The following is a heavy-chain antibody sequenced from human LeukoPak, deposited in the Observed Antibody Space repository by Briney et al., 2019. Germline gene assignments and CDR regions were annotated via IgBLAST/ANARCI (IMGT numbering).Heavy chain of an antibody. D-gene: IGHD2-15*01. CDR3: ARGKYCSGGSCYGGDAFDI. J-gene: IGHJ3*02. Sequence: SETLSLTCTVSGGYISRYYWSWIRQPAGKGLDWIGRIYTSGSTNLNPSLKSRVTMSVDTSKNQFSLKLSSVTAADTAVDYCARGKYCSGGSCYGGDAFDIWGQGTMVTVSS. CDR2: IYTSGST. CDR1: GGYISRYY. V-gene: IGHV4-4*07.